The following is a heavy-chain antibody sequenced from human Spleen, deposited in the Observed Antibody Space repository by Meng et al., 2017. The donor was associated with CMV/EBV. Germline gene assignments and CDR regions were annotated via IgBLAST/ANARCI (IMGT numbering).Heavy chain of an antibody. CDR1: GFTVTTNY. Sequence: GESLKISCAASGFTVTTNYMSWVRQAPGKGLEWVSVIYTGGSRHYADSVKGRFTISRDNSKNTVYLQMNSLRAEDTAVYYCARHCGGDCYPFFDCWGQGTLVTVSS. CDR3: ARHCGGDCYPFFDC. J-gene: IGHJ4*02. CDR2: IYTGGSR. V-gene: IGHV3-53*01. D-gene: IGHD2-21*01.